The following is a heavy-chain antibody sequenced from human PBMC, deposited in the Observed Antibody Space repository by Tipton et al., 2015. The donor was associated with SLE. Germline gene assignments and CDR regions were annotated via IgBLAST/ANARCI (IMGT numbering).Heavy chain of an antibody. CDR3: TRVGANDVFDI. CDR2: INSNGVTT. CDR1: GFTFSRFA. Sequence: SLRLSCAASGFTFSRFAMHWVRQAPGKGLEYVSAINSNGVTTYYANSVKDRFTISRDNSKNTLYLQMGSLRAEDMAVYYCTRVGANDVFDIWGQGTMVTVS. D-gene: IGHD1-26*01. J-gene: IGHJ3*02. V-gene: IGHV3-64*01.